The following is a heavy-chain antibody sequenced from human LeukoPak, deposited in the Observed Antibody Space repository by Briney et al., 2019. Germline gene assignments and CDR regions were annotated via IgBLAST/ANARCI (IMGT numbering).Heavy chain of an antibody. Sequence: PSETLXXXXXXXXYSISSXYXXAXIXXXPGXXXXWXGSFFHTASTYYNPSLKSRVTISVDTSKNQFSLKLSSVTAADTAVYYCPRPAYADYSSSWWAYWGQGTLVTVSS. CDR2: FFHTAST. J-gene: IGHJ4*02. D-gene: IGHD6-6*01. CDR1: XYSISSXYX. CDR3: PRPAYADYSSSWWAY. V-gene: IGHV4-38-2*01.